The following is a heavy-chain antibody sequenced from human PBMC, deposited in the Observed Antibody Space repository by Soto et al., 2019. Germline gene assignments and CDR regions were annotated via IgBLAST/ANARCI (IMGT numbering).Heavy chain of an antibody. CDR1: GFTVSSNY. V-gene: IGHV3-53*01. CDR2: IYSCGST. CDR3: ARCFPSMAYYGEYYFDK. D-gene: IGHD3-10*01. Sequence: EVQMVESGGGLIQPGGSLRLSCAAFGFTVSSNYMTWVRQAPGKGLEWVSVIYSCGSTYYADSVKGRFTISRDNSRNTLYLQMKSLRAEDTAVYYCARCFPSMAYYGEYYFDKWGQGTLVTVSS. J-gene: IGHJ4*02.